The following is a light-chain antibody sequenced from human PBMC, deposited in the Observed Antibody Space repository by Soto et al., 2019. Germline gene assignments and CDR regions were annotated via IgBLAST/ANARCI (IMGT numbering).Light chain of an antibody. V-gene: IGKV3-20*01. Sequence: EIVLTQSPGTLSLSPGERATLSCRASQSVGSNYLAWYQQKPGQAPRLLIFAASRRATGIPDRFSGSGSGSDFTLTIRRLEPEDFAVYYCQQYGTSPWTFGQGTKVEIK. J-gene: IGKJ1*01. CDR3: QQYGTSPWT. CDR2: AAS. CDR1: QSVGSNY.